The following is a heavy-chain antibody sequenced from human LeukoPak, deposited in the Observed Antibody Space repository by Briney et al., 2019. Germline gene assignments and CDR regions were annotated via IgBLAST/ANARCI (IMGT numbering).Heavy chain of an antibody. V-gene: IGHV4-31*03. Sequence: PSETLSLTCTVSGGSISSGGYYWSWIRQHPGKGLEWIGYIYYSGSTYYNPSLKSRVTISVDTSKNQFSLKLSSVTAADTAVYYCASFHYGSGSYYVDYWGQGTLVTVSS. CDR2: IYYSGST. J-gene: IGHJ4*02. CDR3: ASFHYGSGSYYVDY. CDR1: GGSISSGGYY. D-gene: IGHD3-10*01.